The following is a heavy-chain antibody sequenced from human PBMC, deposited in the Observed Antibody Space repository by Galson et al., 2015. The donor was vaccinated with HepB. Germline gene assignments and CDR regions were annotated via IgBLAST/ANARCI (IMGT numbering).Heavy chain of an antibody. J-gene: IGHJ6*02. V-gene: IGHV4-59*01. D-gene: IGHD4-11*01. Sequence: LSLTCTVSGGSISSYYWSWIRQPPGKGLEWIGYIYYSGSTNYNPSLKSRVTISVDTSKNQFSLKLSSVTAADTAVYYCARGDVYSNFNYYYYYGMDVWGQGTTVTVSS. CDR3: ARGDVYSNFNYYYYYGMDV. CDR2: IYYSGST. CDR1: GGSISSYY.